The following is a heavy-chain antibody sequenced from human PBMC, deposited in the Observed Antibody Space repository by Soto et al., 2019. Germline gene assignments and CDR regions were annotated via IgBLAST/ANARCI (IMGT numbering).Heavy chain of an antibody. D-gene: IGHD6-19*01. CDR3: VREGGGRYSPGSFDL. Sequence: GSLRLSCTTSGFTFNNYAMNWVRQAPGKGLEWVSFISGSGGSAYYADSVQGRFTISRDNSRNTLYLQMNSLRAEDTAIYSCVREGGGRYSPGSFDLWGRGTKVTVS. J-gene: IGHJ3*01. CDR2: ISGSGGSA. V-gene: IGHV3-23*01. CDR1: GFTFNNYA.